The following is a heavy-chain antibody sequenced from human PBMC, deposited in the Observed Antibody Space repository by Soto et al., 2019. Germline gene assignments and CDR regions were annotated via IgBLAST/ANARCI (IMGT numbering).Heavy chain of an antibody. J-gene: IGHJ6*02. Sequence: EVQLVESGGALVQPGGSPRLSCAASGFTFTSHWMHWVRQAPGKGLVWVSRLNSDGSSRYYGDSMKGRFTISRDNANNTVYLQMNSLRDEDTAVYYCARGLKNKYGMDVWGQGTTVTVSS. CDR2: LNSDGSSR. CDR1: GFTFTSHW. CDR3: ARGLKNKYGMDV. V-gene: IGHV3-74*01.